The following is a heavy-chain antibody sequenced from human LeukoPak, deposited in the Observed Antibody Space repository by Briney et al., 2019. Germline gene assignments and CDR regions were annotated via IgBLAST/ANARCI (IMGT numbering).Heavy chain of an antibody. CDR3: ARDSAIRFGVRTAYFFDY. CDR1: GGTFSSYA. Sequence: ASVKVSCKASGGTFSSYAISWVRQAPGQGLEWMGGIIPIFGTANYAQKFQGRVTITADESTSTAYMELSSLRSEDTAVYYCARDSAIRFGVRTAYFFDYWGQGTLVTVSS. CDR2: IIPIFGTA. J-gene: IGHJ4*02. D-gene: IGHD3-10*01. V-gene: IGHV1-69*13.